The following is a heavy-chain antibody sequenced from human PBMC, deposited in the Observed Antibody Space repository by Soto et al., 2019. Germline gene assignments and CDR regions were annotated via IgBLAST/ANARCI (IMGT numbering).Heavy chain of an antibody. CDR2: ILYSGST. D-gene: IGHD6-19*01. Sequence: QLQLQESGPGLVKPSETLSLTCIVSGGSITRNNHYWGWIRQSPGKGLEWIGSILYSGSTNYNPALQSRVTLSVETAKSQCSLKRISVTAADTALYYCARLGSSGWYQGSYFDYWGQGTLVTVSS. J-gene: IGHJ4*02. CDR1: GGSITRNNHY. CDR3: ARLGSSGWYQGSYFDY. V-gene: IGHV4-39*01.